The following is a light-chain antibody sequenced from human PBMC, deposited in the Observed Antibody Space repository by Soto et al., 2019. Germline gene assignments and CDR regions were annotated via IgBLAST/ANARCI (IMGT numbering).Light chain of an antibody. J-gene: IGKJ4*01. Sequence: DIQLTQSPSFLSASVGDRVTITCRASQGISSYLAWYQVKPGKAPKPLIYAASTLQSGVPSRFSGSGSGTEFTLTISSLQPEDFANYYCQQLKSYPLTFGGGTKVEIK. V-gene: IGKV1-9*01. CDR2: AAS. CDR3: QQLKSYPLT. CDR1: QGISSY.